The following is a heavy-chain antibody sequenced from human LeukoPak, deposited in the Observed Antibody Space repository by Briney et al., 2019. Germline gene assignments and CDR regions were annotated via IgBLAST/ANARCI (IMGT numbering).Heavy chain of an antibody. J-gene: IGHJ4*02. D-gene: IGHD1-1*01. V-gene: IGHV3-30*02. CDR3: AEDQLHTSNFDY. CDR1: GFTFSSYG. Sequence: GGSLRLSRAASGFTFSSYGMHWVRQAPGKGLEWVAFIRYDGSNKYYADSVKGRFTISRDNSKNTLYPQMNSLRAEDTAVYYCAEDQLHTSNFDYWGQGTLVTVSS. CDR2: IRYDGSNK.